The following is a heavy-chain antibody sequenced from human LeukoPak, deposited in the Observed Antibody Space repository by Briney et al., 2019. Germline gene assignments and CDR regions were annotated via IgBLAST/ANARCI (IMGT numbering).Heavy chain of an antibody. CDR1: GFTFSNAW. D-gene: IGHD3-22*01. Sequence: GGSLRLSCAASGFTFSNAWMSWARQAPGKGLEWVGRIKSKTDGGTTDYAAPVKGRFTISRDDSKNTLYLQINSLKTEDTAVYYCTTVYYYDSSGYYLDAFDIWGQGTMVTVSS. V-gene: IGHV3-15*01. CDR2: IKSKTDGGTT. CDR3: TTVYYYDSSGYYLDAFDI. J-gene: IGHJ3*02.